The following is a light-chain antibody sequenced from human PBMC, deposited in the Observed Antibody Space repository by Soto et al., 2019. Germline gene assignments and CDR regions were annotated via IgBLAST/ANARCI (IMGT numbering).Light chain of an antibody. J-gene: IGLJ1*01. CDR2: DVS. V-gene: IGLV2-14*03. CDR3: CSHTTSSTRSV. Sequence: QSVLTQPASVSGSPGQSITISCSGISSDVDTYNYVSWYQLHPGKAPKVMIYDVSSRPSGVSNRFSGSKSGNTASLTISGLQAEDEADYYCCSHTTSSTRSVFGTGTMSPS. CDR1: SSDVDTYNY.